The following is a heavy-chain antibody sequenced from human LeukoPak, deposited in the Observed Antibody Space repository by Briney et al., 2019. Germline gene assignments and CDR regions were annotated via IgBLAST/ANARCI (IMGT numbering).Heavy chain of an antibody. D-gene: IGHD2-2*02. V-gene: IGHV1-69*01. Sequence: GASVKVSCKASGGTFSSYAISWVRQAPGQGLEWMGGFIPIFGTANYAQKFQGRVTITADESTSTAYMELSSLRSEDTAVYYCARDLGYCSSTSCYTCDYWGQGTLVTVSS. CDR2: FIPIFGTA. CDR3: ARDLGYCSSTSCYTCDY. CDR1: GGTFSSYA. J-gene: IGHJ4*02.